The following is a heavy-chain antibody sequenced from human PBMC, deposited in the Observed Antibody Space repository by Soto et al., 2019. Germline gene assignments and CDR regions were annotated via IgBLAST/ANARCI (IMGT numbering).Heavy chain of an antibody. CDR3: ARSVEGHFDY. CDR1: GFRFSIYS. Sequence: EVQLVESGGALVQRGGSLTLSCAASGFRFSIYSMNWVRQAPGKGREGSAYITSDTKTIKYAESVKGRFTISRDNAKNSVYLQMDNLSDEDTAVYYCARSVEGHFDYWGQGTVVTVSS. CDR2: ITSDTKTI. V-gene: IGHV3-48*02. J-gene: IGHJ4*02. D-gene: IGHD6-19*01.